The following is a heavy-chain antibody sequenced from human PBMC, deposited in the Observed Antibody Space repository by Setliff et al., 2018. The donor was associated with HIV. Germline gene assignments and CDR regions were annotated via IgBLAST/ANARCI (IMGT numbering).Heavy chain of an antibody. J-gene: IGHJ6*03. CDR3: ARHTPVTTEDYMDV. CDR1: GDSVTTPYY. Sequence: SETLSLTCTLSGDSVTTPYYWGWIRQPPGKGLEWVGSIYHSGATYFTPSLKSRVTLSVDTSKNQFFLRLTSVSAADTGLYFCARHTPVTTEDYMDVWGKGTTVTVSS. V-gene: IGHV4-38-2*02. CDR2: IYHSGAT. D-gene: IGHD4-17*01.